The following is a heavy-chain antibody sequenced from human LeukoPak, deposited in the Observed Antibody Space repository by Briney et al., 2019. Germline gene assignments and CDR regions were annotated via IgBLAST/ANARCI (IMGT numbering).Heavy chain of an antibody. D-gene: IGHD3/OR15-3a*01. CDR2: ISSNGGST. Sequence: PGGSLRLSCVASGFTFSSYAMRWVRQAPGKGLEYVSAISSNGGSTYYANSVKGRFTISRDNSKNTLYLQMGSLRAEDMAVYYCAREGLGRSYYFDYWGQGTLVTVSS. CDR3: AREGLGRSYYFDY. V-gene: IGHV3-64*01. CDR1: GFTFSSYA. J-gene: IGHJ4*02.